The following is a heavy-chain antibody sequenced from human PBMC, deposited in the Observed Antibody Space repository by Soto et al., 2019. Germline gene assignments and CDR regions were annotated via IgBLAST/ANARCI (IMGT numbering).Heavy chain of an antibody. V-gene: IGHV3-23*01. CDR2: ISGSGGST. D-gene: IGHD6-19*01. CDR3: ASPLTIAVACVPLDF. J-gene: IGHJ4*02. CDR1: GFTFSAFS. Sequence: EVQLLESGGGLVQPGGSLRLSCATSGFTFSAFSMSWVRQAPGKGLEWVSAISGSGGSTYYADSVKGRFAISRDNSMSTLYLQMNSLRAEDTAEYYCASPLTIAVACVPLDFWGQGTLVTVSS.